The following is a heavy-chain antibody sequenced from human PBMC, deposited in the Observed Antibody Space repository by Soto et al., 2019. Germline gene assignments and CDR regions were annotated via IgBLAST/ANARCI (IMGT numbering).Heavy chain of an antibody. D-gene: IGHD1-26*01. Sequence: GESLKISCKPSGFSFNYFWIAWVRQMPGKGLEWMGIIYPGDSDTRYGPSFQGQVTISADKSTATAYLQWTSLKATDSAMYYCARIGRADYYCFGLYVWGQGTTVTVSS. CDR2: IYPGDSDT. V-gene: IGHV5-51*01. J-gene: IGHJ6*02. CDR3: ARIGRADYYCFGLYV. CDR1: GFSFNYFW.